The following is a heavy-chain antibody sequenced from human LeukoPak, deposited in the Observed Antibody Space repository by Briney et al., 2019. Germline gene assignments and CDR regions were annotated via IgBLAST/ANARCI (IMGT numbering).Heavy chain of an antibody. D-gene: IGHD5-12*01. CDR3: ARDRSSGYSGYDGGY. CDR1: GFTFSSYS. V-gene: IGHV3-48*01. Sequence: GGSLRLSCSASGFTFSSYSMNWVRQAPGKGLEWVSYISSSSSTIYDADSVKGRFTISRDNAKNSLYLQMNSLRAEDTAVYYCARDRSSGYSGYDGGYWGQGTLVTVSS. J-gene: IGHJ4*02. CDR2: ISSSSSTI.